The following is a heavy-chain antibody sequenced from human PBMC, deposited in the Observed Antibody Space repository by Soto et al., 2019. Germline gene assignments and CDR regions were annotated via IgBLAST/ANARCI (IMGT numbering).Heavy chain of an antibody. CDR2: IYYSGST. J-gene: IGHJ3*02. CDR1: GGSVSSGSYY. Sequence: QVQLQESGPGLVKPSETLSLTCTVSGGSVSSGSYYWSWIRQPPGKGLEWIGYIYYSGSTNYNPSLKSRVTISVDTSKNQFSLKLNSVTAADTAVYYCVRMTMGYSYGYRAFDIWGQGTMVTVSS. D-gene: IGHD5-18*01. V-gene: IGHV4-61*01. CDR3: VRMTMGYSYGYRAFDI.